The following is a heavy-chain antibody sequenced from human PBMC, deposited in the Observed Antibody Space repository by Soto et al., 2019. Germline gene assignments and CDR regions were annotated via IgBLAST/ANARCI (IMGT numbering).Heavy chain of an antibody. J-gene: IGHJ4*02. V-gene: IGHV3-15*01. CDR2: IKSKTSGETR. CDR3: VIDDAARGFGELDY. D-gene: IGHD3-10*01. Sequence: EVQVVESGGGLVKPGGSLRLSCAASGFAFSPAWMTWVRQAPGKGLEWVALIKSKTSGETRAYAAPVKGRFTISRDDSKNTVFLQMDSLKTEGTAVYYCVIDDAARGFGELDYWGRGTLVTVSS. CDR1: GFAFSPAW.